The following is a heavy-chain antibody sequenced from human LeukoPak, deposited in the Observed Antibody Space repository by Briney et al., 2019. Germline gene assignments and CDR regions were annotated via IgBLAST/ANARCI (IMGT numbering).Heavy chain of an antibody. CDR3: ATSSRYSHTWGAFDY. V-gene: IGHV1-2*02. D-gene: IGHD3-16*01. CDR2: MNPNSGGT. CDR1: GYTFTKYY. Sequence: ASVKVSCKTSGYTFTKYYMHWVRQAPGQGLEWMGWMNPNSGGTNYTQKFQGRVTMTRDTSINTAYMELSRLKSDDTAVYYCATSSRYSHTWGAFDYWGQGALVTVSS. J-gene: IGHJ4*02.